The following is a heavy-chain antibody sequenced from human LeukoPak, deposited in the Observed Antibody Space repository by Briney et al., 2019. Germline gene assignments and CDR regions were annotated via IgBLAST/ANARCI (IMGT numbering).Heavy chain of an antibody. CDR3: ARGGASSKWLDS. V-gene: IGHV4-59*01. Sequence: PSETPSLTCTVPGGSISNYYWSWIRQPPGKGLEWVGWVYYSGTTNYNPSLESRVTISVDMSKNQFSLKLSSVTAADTAVYYCARGGASSKWLDSWGQGTLVTVSS. CDR2: VYYSGTT. J-gene: IGHJ5*01. D-gene: IGHD2-2*01. CDR1: GGSISNYY.